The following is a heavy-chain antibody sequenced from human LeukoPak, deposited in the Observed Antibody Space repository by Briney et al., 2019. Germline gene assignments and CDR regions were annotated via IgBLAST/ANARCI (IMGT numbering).Heavy chain of an antibody. CDR3: ARRGGSGIRGDYYFDY. D-gene: IGHD3-10*01. Sequence: PSETLSLTCTVSGAPISSSTYYWGGIRQPPGKGLEWIGSFDYSGSIYYNPSLQSRVTISVDTSKNQFSLKLSSVTAADTAVYYCARRGGSGIRGDYYFDYWGQGTVVTVSS. V-gene: IGHV4-39*01. J-gene: IGHJ4*02. CDR2: FDYSGSI. CDR1: GAPISSSTYY.